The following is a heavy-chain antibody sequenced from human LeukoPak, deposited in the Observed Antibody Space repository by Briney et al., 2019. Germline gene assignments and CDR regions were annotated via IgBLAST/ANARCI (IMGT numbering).Heavy chain of an antibody. D-gene: IGHD3-22*01. Sequence: RPGGSLRLSCAASGFTFDDYGMSWVRQAPGKGLEWVSGINWNGGSTGYADSVKGRFTISRDNAKNSLYLQMNSLRAEDTALYYCARAFSLRYDSSGYPPYYFDYWGQGTLVTVSS. CDR2: INWNGGST. J-gene: IGHJ4*02. V-gene: IGHV3-20*04. CDR3: ARAFSLRYDSSGYPPYYFDY. CDR1: GFTFDDYG.